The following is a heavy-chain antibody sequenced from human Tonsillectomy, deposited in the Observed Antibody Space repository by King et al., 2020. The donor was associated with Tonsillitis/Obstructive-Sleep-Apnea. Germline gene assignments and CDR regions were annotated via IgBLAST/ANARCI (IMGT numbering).Heavy chain of an antibody. CDR2: IYYSGGP. D-gene: IGHD2-8*01. Sequence: QLQESGPGLVKPSETLSLTCTVSGGSISSYYWSWIRQPPGKGLECIGYIYYSGGPNYNPSLKSRVTISVDTSKNQFSLKLSSVTAADTAVYYCAREGAVMNAFDIWGQGTMVTV. V-gene: IGHV4-59*01. CDR3: AREGAVMNAFDI. CDR1: GGSISSYY. J-gene: IGHJ3*02.